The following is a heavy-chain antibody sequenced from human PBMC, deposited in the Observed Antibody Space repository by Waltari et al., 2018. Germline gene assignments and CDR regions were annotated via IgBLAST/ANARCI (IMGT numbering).Heavy chain of an antibody. Sequence: QVQLVESGGGVVQPGGSLRLSCAASGFTFSSYGMHWVRQAPGKGLEWVAFTRYDGSNKYYADSVKGRFTISRDNSKNTLYLQMNSLRAEDTAVYYCAKDRVHRSSWKFVPFDYWGQGTLVTVSS. J-gene: IGHJ4*02. CDR1: GFTFSSYG. V-gene: IGHV3-30*02. CDR3: AKDRVHRSSWKFVPFDY. CDR2: TRYDGSNK. D-gene: IGHD6-13*01.